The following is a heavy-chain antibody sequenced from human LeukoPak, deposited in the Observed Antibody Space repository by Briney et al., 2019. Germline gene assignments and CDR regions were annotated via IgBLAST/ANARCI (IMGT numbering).Heavy chain of an antibody. D-gene: IGHD2-2*01. CDR2: INPNSGGT. Sequence: ASVKVSRKASGYTFTGYYMHWVRQAPGQGLEWMGWINPNSGGTNYAQKFQGRVTMTRDTSISTAYMELSRLRSDDTAVYYCARERRYCSSTSCYSIGEFDYWGQGTLVTVSS. V-gene: IGHV1-2*02. CDR1: GYTFTGYY. J-gene: IGHJ4*02. CDR3: ARERRYCSSTSCYSIGEFDY.